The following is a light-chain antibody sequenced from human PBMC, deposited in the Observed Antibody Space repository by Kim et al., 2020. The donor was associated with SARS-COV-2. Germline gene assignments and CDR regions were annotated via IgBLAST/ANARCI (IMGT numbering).Light chain of an antibody. V-gene: IGKV3-15*01. Sequence: GSPGEIATLSCRASQSVSRKSAWYQQKPGQAPRLLIYDASTRATGIPVRFSGSGSGTEFTLSISSLQSEDVAVYFCQQYDNWPITFGQVTRLEIK. CDR2: DAS. J-gene: IGKJ5*01. CDR1: QSVSRK. CDR3: QQYDNWPIT.